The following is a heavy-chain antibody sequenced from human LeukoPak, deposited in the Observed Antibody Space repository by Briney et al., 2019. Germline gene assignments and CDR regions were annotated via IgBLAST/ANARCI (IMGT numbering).Heavy chain of an antibody. Sequence: SETLSLTCTVSGGSVDTYYWSWIRQLPGKGLEWIGYIHYSGSTNYNPSLRSRVSISVDTSKNLFSLKLNSVTAADTAVYYCARDIGDDYTNWFDPWGQGTLVTVSS. CDR3: ARDIGDDYTNWFDP. J-gene: IGHJ5*02. CDR2: IHYSGST. V-gene: IGHV4-59*02. D-gene: IGHD5-24*01. CDR1: GGSVDTYY.